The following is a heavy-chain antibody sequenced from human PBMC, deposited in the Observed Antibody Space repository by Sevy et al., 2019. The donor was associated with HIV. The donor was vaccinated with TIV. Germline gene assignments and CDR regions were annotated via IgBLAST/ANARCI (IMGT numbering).Heavy chain of an antibody. CDR2: ISSGSSYI. CDR3: ARGDYYGSLYYFDY. Sequence: GGSLRLSCEASGFTFSNYFINWVRQAPGKGLEWVSSISSGSSYIFYADSVKGQFTISRDNAKNSLYLHMNSLRAEDTAVYYCARGDYYGSLYYFDYWGPGTLVTVSS. V-gene: IGHV3-21*01. CDR1: GFTFSNYF. D-gene: IGHD3-10*01. J-gene: IGHJ4*02.